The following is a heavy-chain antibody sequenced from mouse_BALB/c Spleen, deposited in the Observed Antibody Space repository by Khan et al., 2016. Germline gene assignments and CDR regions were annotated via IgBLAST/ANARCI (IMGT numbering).Heavy chain of an antibody. CDR3: AREGTVPLMDY. Sequence: DLVKPGASVKLSCTASGYTFTSYWINWIKQRPGQGLEWLGRIAPGSGSTYYNEMFKGKATLTVDTSSSTAYIHLSSLSSEDSAVYFCAREGTVPLMDYWGQGTSVTVSS. CDR1: GYTFTSYW. CDR2: IAPGSGST. V-gene: IGHV1S41*01. J-gene: IGHJ4*01. D-gene: IGHD1-1*01.